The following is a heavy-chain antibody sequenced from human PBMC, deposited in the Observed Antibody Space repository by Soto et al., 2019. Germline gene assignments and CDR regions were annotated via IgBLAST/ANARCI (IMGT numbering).Heavy chain of an antibody. V-gene: IGHV3-23*01. CDR1: GFTFSSYA. D-gene: IGHD3-9*01. CDR2: ISGSGGST. J-gene: IGHJ4*02. Sequence: EVQLLESGGGLVQPGGSLRLSCAASGFTFSSYAMSWVRQAPGKGLEWVSAISGSGGSTYYADSVKGRFTISRDNSKNTLYLQMNSLRAEDTAVYYCAKSSLYDSLTGYLLYYFDYWGQGTLVTVSS. CDR3: AKSSLYDSLTGYLLYYFDY.